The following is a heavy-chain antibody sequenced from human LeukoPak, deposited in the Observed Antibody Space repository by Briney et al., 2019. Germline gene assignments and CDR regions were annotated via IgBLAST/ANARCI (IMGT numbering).Heavy chain of an antibody. CDR3: AKVGYCSGTNCYGAFDI. V-gene: IGHV3-23*01. J-gene: IGHJ3*02. Sequence: GGSLRLSCTASGITFSSYAMNWVRQAPGRGLEWVSVISAGGGNTDYADAVKGRFTVSRDNSQNTLQLQMNSLRAEDTGIFYCAKVGYCSGTNCYGAFDIWGQGTVVTVSS. D-gene: IGHD2-2*01. CDR2: ISAGGGNT. CDR1: GITFSSYA.